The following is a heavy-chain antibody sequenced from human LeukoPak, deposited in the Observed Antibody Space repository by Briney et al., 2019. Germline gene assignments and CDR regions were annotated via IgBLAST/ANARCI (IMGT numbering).Heavy chain of an antibody. CDR1: GFTFSSYS. CDR3: AKDRMITFGGVIVYPAYYFDY. CDR2: ISGSGGST. D-gene: IGHD3-16*02. V-gene: IGHV3-23*01. Sequence: PGGSLRLSCAASGFTFSSYSMNWVRQAPGKGLEWVSAISGSGGSTYYADSVKGRFTISRDNSKNTLYLQMNSLRAEDTAVYYCAKDRMITFGGVIVYPAYYFDYWGQGTLVTVSS. J-gene: IGHJ4*02.